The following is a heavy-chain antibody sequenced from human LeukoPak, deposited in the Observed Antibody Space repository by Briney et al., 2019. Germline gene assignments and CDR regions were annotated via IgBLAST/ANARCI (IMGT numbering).Heavy chain of an antibody. CDR1: GFTFSSYW. V-gene: IGHV3-74*01. CDR3: ARSMYNSGWFGEFNFDY. J-gene: IGHJ4*02. CDR2: INSDGSST. Sequence: GGSLRLSRAASGFTFSSYWMHWVRQAPGKGLGWVSRINSDGSSTSYADSVKGRFTISRDNAKNTLYLQMNSLRAEDTAVYYCARSMYNSGWFGEFNFDYWGQGTLVTVSS. D-gene: IGHD3-10*01.